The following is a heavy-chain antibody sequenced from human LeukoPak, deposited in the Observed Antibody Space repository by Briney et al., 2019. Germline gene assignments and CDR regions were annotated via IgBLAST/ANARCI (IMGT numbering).Heavy chain of an antibody. V-gene: IGHV5-51*01. J-gene: IGHJ4*02. D-gene: IGHD3-22*01. Sequence: PGESLKISCKGSGYSFTSYWIGWVRQMPGKGLEWMGIIYPGDSDTRYSPSFQGQVTISADKSISTAYLQWSSLKASDTAMYYCARRFLDSSGYFPSFDYWGQETLVTVSS. CDR1: GYSFTSYW. CDR3: ARRFLDSSGYFPSFDY. CDR2: IYPGDSDT.